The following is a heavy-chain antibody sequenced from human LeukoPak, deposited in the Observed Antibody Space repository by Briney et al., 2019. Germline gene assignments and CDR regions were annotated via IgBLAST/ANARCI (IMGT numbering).Heavy chain of an antibody. J-gene: IGHJ4*02. CDR2: IRYDGSNK. V-gene: IGHV3-30*02. Sequence: AGGSLRLSCAASGFTFSSYGMHWVRQAPGKGLEWVAFIRYDGSNKYYADSVKGRFTISRDNSKNTLYPQMNSLRTEDTAVYYCAKTMSPYYYDSSGFWGQGTLVTVSS. CDR3: AKTMSPYYYDSSGF. CDR1: GFTFSSYG. D-gene: IGHD3-22*01.